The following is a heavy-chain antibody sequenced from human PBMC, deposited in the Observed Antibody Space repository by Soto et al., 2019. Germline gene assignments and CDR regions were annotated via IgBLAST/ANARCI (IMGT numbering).Heavy chain of an antibody. V-gene: IGHV1-18*01. J-gene: IGHJ4*02. CDR3: ATRSPAFDY. CDR1: GYTFTSYG. Sequence: QVQMVQSGPEVKKPGASVKVSCKTSGYTFTSYGISWVRQAPGQGLEWMGWISTYKGNTNYAQKFQGRVTMTTDTSTSTAYMEMRSLRSDDTAVYYCATRSPAFDYWGQGTLVTVSS. CDR2: ISTYKGNT.